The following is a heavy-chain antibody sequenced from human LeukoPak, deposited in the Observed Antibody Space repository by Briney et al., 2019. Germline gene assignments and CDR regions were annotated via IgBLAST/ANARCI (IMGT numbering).Heavy chain of an antibody. V-gene: IGHV4-30-4*01. J-gene: IGHJ6*02. CDR2: IYYSGST. Sequence: SETLSLTCTVSGGSISSGDYYWSWIRQPPGKGLEWIGYIYYSGSTYYNPSLKSRVTISVDTSKNQFSLKLSSVTAADTAVYYRARVGGTNYYYYGMDVWGQGTTVTVSS. CDR3: ARVGGTNYYYYGMDV. D-gene: IGHD1-26*01. CDR1: GGSISSGDYY.